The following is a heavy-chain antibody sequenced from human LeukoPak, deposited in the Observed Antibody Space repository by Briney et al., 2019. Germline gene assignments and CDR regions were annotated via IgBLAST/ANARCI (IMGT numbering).Heavy chain of an antibody. CDR1: GYTFTSYG. D-gene: IGHD3-9*01. Sequence: ASVKVSCKASGYTFTSYGISWVRQAPGQGLEWMGWISAYNGNTNYAQKLQGRVTMTTDTSTSTAYMELRSLRSDDTAVYYCARRSGYNVLTGYYIGADDYWGQGTLVTVTS. CDR2: ISAYNGNT. J-gene: IGHJ4*02. V-gene: IGHV1-18*01. CDR3: ARRSGYNVLTGYYIGADDY.